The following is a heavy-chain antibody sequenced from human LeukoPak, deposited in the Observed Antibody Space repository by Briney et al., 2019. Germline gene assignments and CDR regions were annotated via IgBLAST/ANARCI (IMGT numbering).Heavy chain of an antibody. D-gene: IGHD2-15*01. CDR1: GGSISSSSYY. CDR2: IYYSGSP. Sequence: PSETLSLTCTVSGGSISSSSYYWGWIRQPPGKGLEWIGSIYYSGSPYYNPSLKSRVTTSVDTSKKQFSLKLSSVTAADTAVYYCARGRRISRGYFDLWGRGTLVTVSS. J-gene: IGHJ2*01. V-gene: IGHV4-39*01. CDR3: ARGRRISRGYFDL.